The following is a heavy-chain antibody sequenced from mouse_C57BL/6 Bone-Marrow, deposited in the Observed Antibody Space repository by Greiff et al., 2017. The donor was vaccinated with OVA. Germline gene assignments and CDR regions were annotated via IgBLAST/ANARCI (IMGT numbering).Heavy chain of an antibody. CDR1: GYTFTSYW. V-gene: IGHV1-52*01. Sequence: QVQLQQSGAELVRPGSSVKLSCKASGYTFTSYWMHWVKQRPIQGLEWIGNIDPSDSETHYNQKFKDKATLTVDKSSSTAYMQLSSLTSEDSAVYYCARPYYGNYDAMDYWGQGTSVTVSS. CDR2: IDPSDSET. CDR3: ARPYYGNYDAMDY. J-gene: IGHJ4*01. D-gene: IGHD2-10*01.